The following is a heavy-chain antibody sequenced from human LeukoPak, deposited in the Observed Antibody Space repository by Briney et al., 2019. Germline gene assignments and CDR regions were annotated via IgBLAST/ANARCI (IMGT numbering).Heavy chain of an antibody. CDR1: GYTFTGYY. D-gene: IGHD3-22*01. Sequence: ASVKVSCKASGYTFTGYYMHWVRQAPGQGLEWMGWINPNSGGTNYAQKFQGRVTMTRDTSISTAYMELSSLRSEDTAVYYCARVNLDSSGYYYWGQGTLVTVSS. CDR3: ARVNLDSSGYYY. CDR2: INPNSGGT. J-gene: IGHJ4*02. V-gene: IGHV1-2*02.